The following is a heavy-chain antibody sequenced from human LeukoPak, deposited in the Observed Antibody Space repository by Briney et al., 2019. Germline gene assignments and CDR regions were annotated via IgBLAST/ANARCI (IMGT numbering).Heavy chain of an antibody. Sequence: SVKVSCKASGGTFSSYAISWVRQAPGQGLEWMGGIIPIFGTANYAQKFQGRVTITADESTSTAYMELSSLRSEDTAVYYCARGRDTAMVYYYYYMDVWGKGTTVTISS. D-gene: IGHD5-18*01. CDR1: GGTFSSYA. J-gene: IGHJ6*03. CDR3: ARGRDTAMVYYYYYMDV. CDR2: IIPIFGTA. V-gene: IGHV1-69*13.